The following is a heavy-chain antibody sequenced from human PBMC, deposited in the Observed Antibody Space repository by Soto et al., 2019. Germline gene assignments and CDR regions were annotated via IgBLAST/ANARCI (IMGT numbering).Heavy chain of an antibody. D-gene: IGHD4-17*01. CDR1: GFPFSAYN. V-gene: IGHV3-48*02. CDR3: ARDRGTVTNDLGQDYGMDV. J-gene: IGHJ6*02. Sequence: GGSLRLSCTASGFPFSAYNMNWVRQAPGKGLEWVAYITSGGITIYYSDSVKGRFTFSRDNAKKSVYLQMNSLRDEDTAVYYCARDRGTVTNDLGQDYGMDVWGPGTAITVSS. CDR2: ITSGGITI.